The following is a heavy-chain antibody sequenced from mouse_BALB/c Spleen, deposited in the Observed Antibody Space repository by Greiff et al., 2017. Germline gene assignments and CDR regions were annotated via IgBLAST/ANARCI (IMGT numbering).Heavy chain of an antibody. CDR2: ISYSGST. D-gene: IGHD1-1*01. Sequence: VQLQESGPGLVKPSQSLSLTCTVTGYSITSDYAWNWIRQFPGNKLEWMGYISYSGSTSYNPSLKSRISITRDTSKNQFFLQLNSVTTEDTATYYCARITTEDAMDYWGQGTSVTVSS. CDR3: ARITTEDAMDY. J-gene: IGHJ4*01. CDR1: GYSITSDYA. V-gene: IGHV3-2*02.